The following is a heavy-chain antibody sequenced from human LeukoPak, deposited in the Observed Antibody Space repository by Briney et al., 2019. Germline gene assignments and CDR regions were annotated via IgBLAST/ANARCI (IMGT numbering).Heavy chain of an antibody. D-gene: IGHD2-15*01. V-gene: IGHV4-39*07. Sequence: SETLSLTCTVSGGSTNIENYYWAWIRQSPGKGLEWMGGMHYTGNSKSSPSLKGRVTLSIDTSKNEISLKLTSVTAADTAVYYCARGLYCVGDSCYLGNYFDYWGQGTLVTVSS. CDR2: MHYTGNS. CDR1: GGSTNIENYY. J-gene: IGHJ4*02. CDR3: ARGLYCVGDSCYLGNYFDY.